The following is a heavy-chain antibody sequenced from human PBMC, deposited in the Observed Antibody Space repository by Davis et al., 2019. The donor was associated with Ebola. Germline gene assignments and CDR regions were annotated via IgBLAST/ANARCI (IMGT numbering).Heavy chain of an antibody. V-gene: IGHV5-51*01. CDR1: GYIYINYW. J-gene: IGHJ6*01. D-gene: IGHD2-15*01. CDR3: ARGSGGLYHYYYNGLDV. Sequence: GESLKISCYSSGYIYINYWIAWVRQMPGKGLEWMGIIVPRDSDARYSPSFQGQVTVSADTSNTTAYLEWSSLKASDSAIYYCARGSGGLYHYYYNGLDVWGQGTTVTVSS. CDR2: IVPRDSDA.